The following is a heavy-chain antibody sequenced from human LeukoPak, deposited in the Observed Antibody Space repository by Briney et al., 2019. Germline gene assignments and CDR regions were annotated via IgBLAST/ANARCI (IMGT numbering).Heavy chain of an antibody. Sequence: GGSLGLSCAASGFTFSNYAMTWVRQAPGRGLEWVSTISGGGGTTHYADSVKGRFLISRDNSKNTLSLQMNSLRAEDTAVYYCARGHSSGWYYFDYWGQGTLVTVSS. CDR3: ARGHSSGWYYFDY. V-gene: IGHV3-23*01. CDR2: ISGGGGTT. D-gene: IGHD6-19*01. J-gene: IGHJ4*02. CDR1: GFTFSNYA.